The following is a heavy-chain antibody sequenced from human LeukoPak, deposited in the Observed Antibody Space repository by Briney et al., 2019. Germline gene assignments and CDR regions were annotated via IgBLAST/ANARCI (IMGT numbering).Heavy chain of an antibody. Sequence: PGGSLRLSCAASGFTFSSYAMSWVRQAPGKGLEWVSALIGSGFTTYYADSVKGRFTISRDTSKNIVYLQMNSLRAEDTAVYYCAKAGKVCSSATCYISGCDYWGQGTLVTVSS. CDR3: AKAGKVCSSATCYISGCDY. J-gene: IGHJ4*02. CDR2: LIGSGFTT. CDR1: GFTFSSYA. D-gene: IGHD2-2*02. V-gene: IGHV3-23*01.